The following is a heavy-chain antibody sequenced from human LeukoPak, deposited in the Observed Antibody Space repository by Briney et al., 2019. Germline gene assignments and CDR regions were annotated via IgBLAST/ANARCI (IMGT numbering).Heavy chain of an antibody. J-gene: IGHJ4*02. V-gene: IGHV3-48*03. CDR3: ALLAVASDFDY. CDR2: IGSSGPAI. D-gene: IGHD6-19*01. Sequence: PGGSLRLSCAVSGFTFSIYEMNWVRQAPGKGLEWVSNIGSSGPAIYYADSVRGRFTISRDNAKNSLYLQMNSLRAEDTAVYYCALLAVASDFDYWGQGALVTVSS. CDR1: GFTFSIYE.